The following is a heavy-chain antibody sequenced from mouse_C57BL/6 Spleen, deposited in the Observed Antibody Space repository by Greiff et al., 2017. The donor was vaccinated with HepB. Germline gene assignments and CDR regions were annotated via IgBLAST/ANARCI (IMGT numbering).Heavy chain of an antibody. CDR1: GYAFSSSW. J-gene: IGHJ3*01. V-gene: IGHV1-82*01. CDR2: IYPGDGDT. Sequence: VQLQQSGPELVKPGASVKISCKASGYAFSSSWMNWVKQRPGKGLEWIGRIYPGDGDTNYNGKFKGKATLTADKSSSTAYMQLSSLTSEDSAVYFCARELLRYPEGFAYWGQGTLVTVSA. D-gene: IGHD1-1*01. CDR3: ARELLRYPEGFAY.